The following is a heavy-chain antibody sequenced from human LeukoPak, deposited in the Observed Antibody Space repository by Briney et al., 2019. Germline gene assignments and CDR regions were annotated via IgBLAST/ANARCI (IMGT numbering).Heavy chain of an antibody. D-gene: IGHD2-21*01. J-gene: IGHJ4*02. CDR3: AKAPVTTCRGAYCYPFDY. Sequence: PGGSLRLSCAASGFEFTFSSYWMTWVRQAPGKGLEWVANIKQDGSEKYYVDSVKGRFTISRDNAKNTLFLQMNRLRPEDASVYYCAKAPVTTCRGAYCYPFDYWGRGTLVTVSS. V-gene: IGHV3-7*03. CDR2: IKQDGSEK. CDR1: GFEFTFSSYW.